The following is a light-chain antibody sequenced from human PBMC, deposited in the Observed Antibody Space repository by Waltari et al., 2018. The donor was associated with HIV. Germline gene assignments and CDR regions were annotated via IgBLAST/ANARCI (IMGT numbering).Light chain of an antibody. CDR3: QQYDKWPPVT. J-gene: IGKJ5*01. Sequence: IVMTQSPATLSVSPGERVTLSCRASQSVTTNLAWYQQKPGQAPRLLVYGASTRATAIPARFTGSGSGTEFTLTINSLQSEDFAVYYCQQYDKWPPVTFGQGTRLDIK. V-gene: IGKV3-15*01. CDR2: GAS. CDR1: QSVTTN.